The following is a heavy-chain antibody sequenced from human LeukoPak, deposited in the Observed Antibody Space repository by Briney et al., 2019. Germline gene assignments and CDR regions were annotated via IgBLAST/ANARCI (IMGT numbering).Heavy chain of an antibody. Sequence: PGGSLRLSCAASGFTFSSYAMSWVRQAPGKGLEWVSAISGGGGSTYYADSVKGRFTISRDNSKNTLFLQMNSLRAEDTAVYYCAKFSYLGQHLWMADAFDIWGQGTLVTVSS. V-gene: IGHV3-23*01. CDR2: ISGGGGST. D-gene: IGHD6-13*01. CDR1: GFTFSSYA. J-gene: IGHJ3*02. CDR3: AKFSYLGQHLWMADAFDI.